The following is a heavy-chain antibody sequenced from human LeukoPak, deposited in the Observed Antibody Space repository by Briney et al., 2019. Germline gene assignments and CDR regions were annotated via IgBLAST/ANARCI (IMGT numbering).Heavy chain of an antibody. V-gene: IGHV3-23*01. J-gene: IGHJ5*02. Sequence: GSLRLSCAASGFTFSSFAMTWVRQAPGKGLEWVSSISDSGDSTYYADSVKGRFTISRDNSKNTLYLQMNSLRAEDTAVYYCAKDYYDSSFDPWGQGTLVTVSS. CDR1: GFTFSSFA. CDR3: AKDYYDSSFDP. CDR2: ISDSGDST. D-gene: IGHD3-22*01.